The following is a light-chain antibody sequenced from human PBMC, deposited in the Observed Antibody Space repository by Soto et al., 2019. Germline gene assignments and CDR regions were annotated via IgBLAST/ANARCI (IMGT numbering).Light chain of an antibody. Sequence: EIVLTQSPATLSLSPGERATLSCRASQSVSRNFAWYQQIPGQAPRLLIYGASTRATGIPARFSGSGSGTEFTLTISSLQSEDFAVYYCQQYNDWPRTFGQGTKVEIK. CDR2: GAS. V-gene: IGKV3-15*01. J-gene: IGKJ1*01. CDR3: QQYNDWPRT. CDR1: QSVSRN.